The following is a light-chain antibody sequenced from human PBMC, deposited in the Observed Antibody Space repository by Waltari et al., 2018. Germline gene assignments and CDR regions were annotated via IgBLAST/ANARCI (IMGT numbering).Light chain of an antibody. CDR2: DAS. CDR3: QKYRTLPAT. V-gene: IGKV3-20*01. J-gene: IGKJ1*01. Sequence: DIVLTQSPRTLSLSRGERATLSCRASQSVSRTLAWYQQKPGQAPRLLIYDASTRATGIPERFSGSGSGTDFSLTISRLEPEDVAVYYCQKYRTLPATFGQGTKVEIK. CDR1: QSVSRT.